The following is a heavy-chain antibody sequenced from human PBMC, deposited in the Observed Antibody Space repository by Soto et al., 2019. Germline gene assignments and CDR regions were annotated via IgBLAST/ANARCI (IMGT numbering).Heavy chain of an antibody. J-gene: IGHJ1*01. CDR1: GGTFSNYA. V-gene: IGHV1-69*06. CDR2: IIPSFGTA. D-gene: IGHD3-22*01. Sequence: VASVKVSCKASGGTFSNYAISWVRQAPGQGLEWMGGIIPSFGTANYAQNFQDRVTITADKSTSTAYLELRSLRSEDTAVYYCARPLYYYDSSGYYVTSEYFQHWGQGTLVTVS. CDR3: ARPLYYYDSSGYYVTSEYFQH.